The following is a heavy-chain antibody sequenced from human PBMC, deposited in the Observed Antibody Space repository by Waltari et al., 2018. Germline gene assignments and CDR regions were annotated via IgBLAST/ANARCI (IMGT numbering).Heavy chain of an antibody. CDR2: MNPSGGGT. V-gene: IGHV1-46*01. D-gene: IGHD3-10*01. Sequence: QVQLVQSGAEVKKPGASVKVSCKASGYTFTNYDMHWVRQAPGKGLEGMGIMNPSGGGTSYAQKFQGRVTMTRDTSTSTAYMELSSLRSEDTAVYYCAMEGKTYYSQQPYYFDYWGQGTLVTVSS. J-gene: IGHJ4*02. CDR3: AMEGKTYYSQQPYYFDY. CDR1: GYTFTNYD.